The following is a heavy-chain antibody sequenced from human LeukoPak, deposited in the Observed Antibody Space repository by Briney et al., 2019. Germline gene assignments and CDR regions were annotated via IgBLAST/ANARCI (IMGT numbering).Heavy chain of an antibody. CDR1: GGSYSGYY. Sequence: SETLSLTCAVYGGSYSGYYWSWIRQPPGKGLEGIGEINHSGSTTYNPSLKSRVTISVDTSKNQFSLKLSSVTAGDTAVYYCARGLQAARDGNGFDRWGQGTLVTVSS. V-gene: IGHV4-34*01. J-gene: IGHJ5*02. CDR3: ARGLQAARDGNGFDR. CDR2: INHSGST. D-gene: IGHD6-6*01.